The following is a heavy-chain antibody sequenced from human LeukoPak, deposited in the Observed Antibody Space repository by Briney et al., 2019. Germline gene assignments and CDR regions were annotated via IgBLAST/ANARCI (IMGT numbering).Heavy chain of an antibody. Sequence: ASVKVSCKASGGTFSSYAISWVRQAPGQGLEWMGGFIPIFGTANYAQKFQGRVTITTDESTSTAYMELSSLRSEDTAVHYCARDPGFCSGGTCYPAYFDYWGQGTLVTVSS. CDR1: GGTFSSYA. V-gene: IGHV1-69*05. D-gene: IGHD2-15*01. CDR3: ARDPGFCSGGTCYPAYFDY. CDR2: FIPIFGTA. J-gene: IGHJ4*02.